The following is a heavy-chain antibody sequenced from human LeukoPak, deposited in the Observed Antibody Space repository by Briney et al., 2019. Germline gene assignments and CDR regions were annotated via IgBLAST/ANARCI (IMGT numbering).Heavy chain of an antibody. CDR2: MSTTGSTI. CDR3: GRDGFFGGIDY. V-gene: IGHV3-48*03. Sequence: GGSLRLSCAASGFTSSSFEMNWVRHAPGKGLEWVSFMSTTGSTISYTDSVKGRFTMSRDNAKNSLFLIMNSLRAEDTAVYYCGRDGFFGGIDYWGQGTLVTVSS. CDR1: GFTSSSFE. J-gene: IGHJ4*02. D-gene: IGHD3-3*01.